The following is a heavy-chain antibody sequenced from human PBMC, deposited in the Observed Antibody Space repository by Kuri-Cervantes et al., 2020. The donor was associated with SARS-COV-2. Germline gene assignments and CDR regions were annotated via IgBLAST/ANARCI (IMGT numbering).Heavy chain of an antibody. V-gene: IGHV3-30*19. D-gene: IGHD6-19*01. Sequence: GESLKISCAASGFTFSSYGMHWVRQAPGKGLEWVAVISYDGSNKYYADSVKGRFTISRDNSKNTLYLQMNSLRAEDTAVYYCASERQWLVLGGLFDYWGQGTLVTVSS. CDR2: ISYDGSNK. J-gene: IGHJ4*02. CDR3: ASERQWLVLGGLFDY. CDR1: GFTFSSYG.